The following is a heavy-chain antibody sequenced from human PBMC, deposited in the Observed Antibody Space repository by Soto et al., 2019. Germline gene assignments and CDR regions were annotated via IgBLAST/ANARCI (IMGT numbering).Heavy chain of an antibody. D-gene: IGHD3-22*01. CDR2: MYHSGST. CDR3: ARGDYYDSSGYYLGH. Sequence: TLSLTCAVSGGSISSGGYSWSWIRQPPGKGLEWIGYMYHSGSTYYNPSLKSRVTISVDTSKNQFSLKLSSVTAADTAVYYCARGDYYDSSGYYLGHWGQGTLVTVSS. CDR1: GGSISSGGYS. J-gene: IGHJ4*02. V-gene: IGHV4-30-2*01.